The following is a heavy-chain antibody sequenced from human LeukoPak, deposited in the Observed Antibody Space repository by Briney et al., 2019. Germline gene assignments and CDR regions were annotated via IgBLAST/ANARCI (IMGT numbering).Heavy chain of an antibody. J-gene: IGHJ4*02. CDR2: FDPEDGET. Sequence: ASVKVSCKVSGYTLTELSMHWVRQAPGKGLEWMGGFDPEDGETIYAQKFQGRVTMTEDTSTDTAYMELSSLRSEDTAVYYCATGGMVAPRFPYYFDYWGQGTLVTVSS. CDR1: GYTLTELS. CDR3: ATGGMVAPRFPYYFDY. V-gene: IGHV1-24*01. D-gene: IGHD2-15*01.